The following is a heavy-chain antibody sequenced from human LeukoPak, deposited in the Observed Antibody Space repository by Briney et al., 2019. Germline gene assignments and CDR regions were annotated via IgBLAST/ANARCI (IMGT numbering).Heavy chain of an antibody. V-gene: IGHV3-48*03. D-gene: IGHD3-10*01. CDR3: ARTDGFGETY. CDR1: GFTFSSYE. Sequence: PGGSLRLSCVASGFTFSSYEMNWVRQAPGKGLEWVSYISSSGSTIYYADSVKGRFTISRDNAKNSLYLQMNSLRAEDTAVYYCARTDGFGETYWGQGTLVTVSS. CDR2: ISSSGSTI. J-gene: IGHJ4*02.